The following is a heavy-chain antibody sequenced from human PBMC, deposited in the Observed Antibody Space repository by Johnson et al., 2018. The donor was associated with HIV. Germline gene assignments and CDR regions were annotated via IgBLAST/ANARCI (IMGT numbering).Heavy chain of an antibody. CDR3: ARDRGQWLLGMSEAFEI. CDR2: IYSGGST. J-gene: IGHJ3*02. V-gene: IGHV3-66*01. D-gene: IGHD3-22*01. Sequence: VQLVESGGGLVQPGGSLRLSCAASGFTVSSNYMSWVRQAPGKGLEWVSVIYSGGSTYYADSVKGRFTISRDNSKNTLYLQMNSLRAEDTAVYYCARDRGQWLLGMSEAFEIWGQGTMVTVSS. CDR1: GFTVSSNY.